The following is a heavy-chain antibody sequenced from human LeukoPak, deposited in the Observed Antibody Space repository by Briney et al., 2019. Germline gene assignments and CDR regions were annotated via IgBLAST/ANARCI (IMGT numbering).Heavy chain of an antibody. CDR3: ARDLWFGELLSRHDAFDI. CDR1: GYTLTSYY. D-gene: IGHD3-10*01. V-gene: IGHV1-46*01. Sequence: GASVKVSCKASGYTLTSYYLHWVRQAPGQGLEWMAIINPSGGSTSHAQKFQGRVTMTRDTSASTVYMELSSLRSEDTAVYYCARDLWFGELLSRHDAFDIWGQGTMVTVSS. J-gene: IGHJ3*02. CDR2: INPSGGST.